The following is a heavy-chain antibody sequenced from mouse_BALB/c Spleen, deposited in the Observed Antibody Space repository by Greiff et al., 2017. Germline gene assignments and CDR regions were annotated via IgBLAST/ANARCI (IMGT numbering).Heavy chain of an antibody. D-gene: IGHD2-3*01. Sequence: QVQLKESGPGLVAPSQSLSITCTVSGFSLTSYGVHWVRQPPGKGLEWLGVIWAGGSTNYNSALMSRLSIIKDNTKSQVFLKMNSLQHDDTAMYYCARDDGYYGEDFDYWGQGTTLTVSS. J-gene: IGHJ2*01. CDR1: GFSLTSYG. CDR2: IWAGGST. CDR3: ARDDGYYGEDFDY. V-gene: IGHV2-9*02.